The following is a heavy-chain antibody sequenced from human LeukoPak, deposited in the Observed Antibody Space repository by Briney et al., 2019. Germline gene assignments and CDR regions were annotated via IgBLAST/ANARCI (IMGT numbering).Heavy chain of an antibody. V-gene: IGHV5-10-1*01. CDR3: ARPLVVRGVIENWFNP. J-gene: IGHJ5*02. CDR2: IDPSDSYT. CDR1: GYSFTSYW. Sequence: GESLMISCKGSGYSFTSYWISWVRQMPGKGLEWMGRIDPSDSYTNYSPSFQGHVTISADKSISTAYLQWSSLKASDTAMYYCARPLVVRGVIENWFNPWGQGTLVTVSS. D-gene: IGHD3-10*01.